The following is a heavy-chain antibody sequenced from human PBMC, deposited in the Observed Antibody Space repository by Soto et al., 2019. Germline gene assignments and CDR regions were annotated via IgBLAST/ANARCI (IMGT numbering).Heavy chain of an antibody. CDR1: GFTFSSYA. V-gene: IGHV3-23*01. D-gene: IGHD3-10*01. CDR2: ISGSGGST. Sequence: GGSLRLSCAASGFTFSSYAMSWVRQAPGKGLKWVSAISGSGGSTYYADYVKGRFTISRDNSKNTLYLQMNSLRAEDTAVYYCAILPGSVRGAVTYYYYGMDVWGQGTTVTVSS. J-gene: IGHJ6*02. CDR3: AILPGSVRGAVTYYYYGMDV.